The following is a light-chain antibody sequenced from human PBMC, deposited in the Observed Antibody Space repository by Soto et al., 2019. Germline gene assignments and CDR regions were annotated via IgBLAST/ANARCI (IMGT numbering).Light chain of an antibody. CDR1: QSVTSSY. V-gene: IGKV3-20*01. J-gene: IGKJ5*01. CDR2: GTS. CDR3: QQYVDSIT. Sequence: EIVLTQSPDTLSLSPGESATLSCRASQSVTSSYLAWYQQKPGRAPRLLIYGTSNRATGIPDRFSGSGSGTDFTLTINRLEPEDFAVFYCQQYVDSITFGQGTRLEIE.